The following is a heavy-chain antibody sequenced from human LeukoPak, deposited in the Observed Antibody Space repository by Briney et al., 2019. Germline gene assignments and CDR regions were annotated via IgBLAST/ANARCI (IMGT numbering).Heavy chain of an antibody. CDR3: ARNREYRSGWNGGTLGYYFYMDV. D-gene: IGHD6-19*01. CDR1: GFTLSDYY. J-gene: IGHJ6*03. V-gene: IGHV3-11*01. Sequence: NPGGSLRLSCAASGFTLSDYYMSWIRQAPGMGLEWVSYISSSGSTIHDADSAKGRFTISRDNAKNSLYLQMNSLRAEDTAVYYCARNREYRSGWNGGTLGYYFYMDVWGKGTTVTVSS. CDR2: ISSSGSTI.